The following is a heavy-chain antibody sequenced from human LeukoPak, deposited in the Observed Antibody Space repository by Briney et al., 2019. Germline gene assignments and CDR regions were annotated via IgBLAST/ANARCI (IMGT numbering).Heavy chain of an antibody. CDR3: ARVPSGTYPSFYFDH. CDR2: IGNSVNYI. J-gene: IGHJ4*02. V-gene: IGHV3-21*06. D-gene: IGHD1-26*01. Sequence: PGGSLRLSCTASGFLFSSHSMTWVRQAPGEGLQWVSSIGNSVNYIYYADSVEGRFTISRDDAKNSLYLQMDSLRAGDTALYYCARVPSGTYPSFYFDHWGQGSLVTVSS. CDR1: GFLFSSHS.